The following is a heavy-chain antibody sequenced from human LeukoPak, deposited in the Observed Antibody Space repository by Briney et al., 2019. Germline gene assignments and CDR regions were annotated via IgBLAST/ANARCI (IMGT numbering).Heavy chain of an antibody. J-gene: IGHJ4*02. Sequence: GGSLSLSCAASGFTFSSYARSWIRQAPGKGLEWVSAISGSGGSTYYPDSVKGRFTISRDNCKNTLYLQMNSLRAEDTAVYYCAKDSGNDSSGYYYGDLGYWGQGTLVTVSS. CDR2: ISGSGGST. D-gene: IGHD3-22*01. CDR3: AKDSGNDSSGYYYGDLGY. V-gene: IGHV3-23*01. CDR1: GFTFSSYA.